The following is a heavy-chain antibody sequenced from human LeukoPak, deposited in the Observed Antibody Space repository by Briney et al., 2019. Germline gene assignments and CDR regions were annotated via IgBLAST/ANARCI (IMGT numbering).Heavy chain of an antibody. CDR2: ISKDGGIT. V-gene: IGHV3-30*03. D-gene: IGHD1-26*01. Sequence: GGSLRLSCAASGFTFSSYDMHWVRQAPGKGLEWVAVISKDGGITIYAESVKGRFTISRDNSENTLNLQMNSLREDDTAVYSCARDLIGGAPDYLDYWGQGTLVTVSS. CDR3: ARDLIGGAPDYLDY. J-gene: IGHJ4*02. CDR1: GFTFSSYD.